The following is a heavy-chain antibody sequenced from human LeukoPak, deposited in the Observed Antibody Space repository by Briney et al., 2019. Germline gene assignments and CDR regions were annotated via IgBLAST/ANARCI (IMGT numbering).Heavy chain of an antibody. CDR2: IYYNGKT. CDR1: GGSISDSTISMSYY. CDR3: ARHVVGPTGAEYLDH. J-gene: IGHJ1*01. Sequence: PSETLSLTCSVSGGSISDSTISMSYYWGWVRQPPGKGLEWIGSIYYNGKTYYKSSLKSRVTISVDTSKNQLSLKLSSVTAADTAVYYCARHVVGPTGAEYLDHWGQGTLVTVSS. D-gene: IGHD1-26*01. V-gene: IGHV4-39*01.